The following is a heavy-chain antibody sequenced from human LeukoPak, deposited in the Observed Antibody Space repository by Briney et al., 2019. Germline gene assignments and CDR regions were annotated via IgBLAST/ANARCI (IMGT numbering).Heavy chain of an antibody. CDR2: IIAYHGNT. J-gene: IGHJ5*02. CDR1: GYTFTSYD. D-gene: IGHD6-19*01. V-gene: IGHV1-18*01. CDR3: ARVENFGGWYNNNWFDP. Sequence: GASVQDSCKAYGYTFTSYDIRRVKQATGAVIQWKGWIIAYHGNTNYAQKLQGSVTMTTATSTSTAYMELRSLRSDDTAVYYCARVENFGGWYNNNWFDPWCQGTLVTVSS.